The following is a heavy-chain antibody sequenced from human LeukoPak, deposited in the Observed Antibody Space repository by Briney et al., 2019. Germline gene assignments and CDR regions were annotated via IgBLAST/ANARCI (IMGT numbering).Heavy chain of an antibody. CDR1: GGSFSDYT. V-gene: IGHV1-69*05. CDR2: IIPIFGTG. J-gene: IGHJ6*03. D-gene: IGHD2-2*01. CDR3: ARDSGGYCSSTSCLNHYYYYMDV. Sequence: SVKVSCKASGGSFSDYTISWVRRVPGQGLEWMGGIIPIFGTGIYAQKFQGRVTITTDESTSTAYMELSSLRSEDTAVYYCARDSGGYCSSTSCLNHYYYYMDVWGKGTTVTVSS.